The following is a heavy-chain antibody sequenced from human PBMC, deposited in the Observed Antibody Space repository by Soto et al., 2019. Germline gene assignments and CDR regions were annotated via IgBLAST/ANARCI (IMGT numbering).Heavy chain of an antibody. J-gene: IGHJ4*02. CDR1: GYSFTSYG. CDR2: ISAYNGNT. V-gene: IGHV1-18*01. Sequence: GESLKISCKGSGYSFTSYGISWVRQAPGQGLEWMGWISAYNGNTNYAQKLQGRVTMTTDTSTSTAYMELRSLRSDDTAVYYCAREGPPVLDWGQGTLVTVSS. CDR3: AREGPPVLD.